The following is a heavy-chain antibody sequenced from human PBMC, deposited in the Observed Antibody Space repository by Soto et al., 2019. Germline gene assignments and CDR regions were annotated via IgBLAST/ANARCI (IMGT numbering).Heavy chain of an antibody. V-gene: IGHV5-51*01. CDR3: ARQGRGSYRAPFAY. Sequence: GESLKISCKASGYSFTTYWIGWVRQMPGKGLEWMGIIYPGDSDPRYNPSFQGQVTISADTSISTAYLQWSSLRASDNAMYYWARQGRGSYRAPFAYWGQGTLVTVSS. CDR2: IYPGDSDP. CDR1: GYSFTTYW. J-gene: IGHJ4*02. D-gene: IGHD3-16*02.